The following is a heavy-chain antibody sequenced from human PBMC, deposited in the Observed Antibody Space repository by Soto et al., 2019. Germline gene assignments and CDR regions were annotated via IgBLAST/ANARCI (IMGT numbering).Heavy chain of an antibody. V-gene: IGHV3-30-3*01. CDR2: ISYDGSNK. CDR1: GFTFSSYA. Sequence: GGSLRLSCAASGFTFSSYAMHWVRQAPGKGLEWVAVISYDGSNKYYADSVKGRFTISRDNSKNTLYLQMNSLRAEDTAVYYCASSLDCSSTSCYDYWGQGTLVTVSS. J-gene: IGHJ4*02. D-gene: IGHD2-2*01. CDR3: ASSLDCSSTSCYDY.